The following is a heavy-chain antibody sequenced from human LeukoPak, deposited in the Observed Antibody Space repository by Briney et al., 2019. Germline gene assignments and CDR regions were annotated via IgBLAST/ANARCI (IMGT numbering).Heavy chain of an antibody. CDR1: GYTFTGYY. J-gene: IGHJ3*02. CDR3: ARVVAARRDASDI. D-gene: IGHD6-6*01. Sequence: GASVKVSCKASGYTFTGYYMHWVRQAPGQGLEWMGWINPNSGGTNYAQKFQGRVTMTRDTSISTAYMELSRLRSDDTAVYYCARVVAARRDASDIWGQGTMVTVSS. CDR2: INPNSGGT. V-gene: IGHV1-2*02.